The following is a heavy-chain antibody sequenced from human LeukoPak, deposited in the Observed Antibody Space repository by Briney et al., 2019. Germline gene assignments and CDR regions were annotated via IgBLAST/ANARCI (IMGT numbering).Heavy chain of an antibody. J-gene: IGHJ4*02. D-gene: IGHD3-22*01. Sequence: SVRVSCKASGYTFTGYYMHWVRQAPGQRHEWMGGIIPIFGTANYAQKFQGRVTITTDESTSTAYMELSSLRSEDTAVYYCARVYYDSSGYYYSDYWGQGTLVTVSS. CDR1: GYTFTGYY. CDR3: ARVYYDSSGYYYSDY. CDR2: IIPIFGTA. V-gene: IGHV1-69*05.